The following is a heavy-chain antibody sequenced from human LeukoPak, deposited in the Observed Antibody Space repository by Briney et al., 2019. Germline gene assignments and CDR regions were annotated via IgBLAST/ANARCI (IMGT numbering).Heavy chain of an antibody. CDR1: VFTFNKYG. Sequence: GGSLRLSCAASVFTFNKYGMYWVRQAPGKGLEWVAFIRNDGRNKYYTDSVKGRFTISRDNSKNTLYLQMNGLRAEDTAVYYCARDLSRIHLWSNPYFDYWGQGTLVTVSS. CDR2: IRNDGRNK. J-gene: IGHJ4*02. V-gene: IGHV3-30*02. CDR3: ARDLSRIHLWSNPYFDY. D-gene: IGHD5-18*01.